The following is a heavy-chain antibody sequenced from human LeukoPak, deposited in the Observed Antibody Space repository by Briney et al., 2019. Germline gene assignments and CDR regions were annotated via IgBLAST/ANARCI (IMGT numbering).Heavy chain of an antibody. J-gene: IGHJ3*02. CDR3: AKVEGTYYYDSNGSRGAFDI. V-gene: IGHV3-9*01. Sequence: TGRSLRLSCAASGFTFDDYAMHWVRQAPGKGLEWVSGISWNSGSIGYADSVKGRFTISRDNAKNSLYLQMNSLRAEDTALYYCAKVEGTYYYDSNGSRGAFDIWGQGTMVTVSS. CDR2: ISWNSGSI. D-gene: IGHD3-22*01. CDR1: GFTFDDYA.